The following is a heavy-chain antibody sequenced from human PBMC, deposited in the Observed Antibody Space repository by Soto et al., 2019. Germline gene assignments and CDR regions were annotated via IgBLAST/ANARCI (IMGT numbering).Heavy chain of an antibody. Sequence: QVQLVESGGGVVQPGRALRLSCAASGFTFSSYAMNWVRQAPGKGLEWVAVISYYGSNKYYADSVKGRFTISRDNSKNTLYLQMNSLRAEYTAVYYCAREEGSYGGHDYWGQGTLVTVSS. V-gene: IGHV3-30-3*01. J-gene: IGHJ4*02. CDR3: AREEGSYGGHDY. D-gene: IGHD4-17*01. CDR2: ISYYGSNK. CDR1: GFTFSSYA.